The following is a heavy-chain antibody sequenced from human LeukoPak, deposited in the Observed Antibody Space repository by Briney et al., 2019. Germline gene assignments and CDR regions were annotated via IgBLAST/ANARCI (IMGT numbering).Heavy chain of an antibody. CDR1: GFTFSSYG. CDR2: ISYDGSNK. CDR3: ARESFAFDI. Sequence: GGSLRLSCAASGFTFSSYGMHWVRQAPGKGLEWVAVISYDGSNKYYADSVRGRFTISRDNSKNTLYLQMNSLRAEDTAVYYCARESFAFDIWGQGTMVTVSS. D-gene: IGHD3-10*01. V-gene: IGHV3-30*03. J-gene: IGHJ3*02.